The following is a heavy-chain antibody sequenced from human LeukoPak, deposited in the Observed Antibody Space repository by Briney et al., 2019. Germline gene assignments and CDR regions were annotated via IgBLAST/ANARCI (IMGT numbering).Heavy chain of an antibody. D-gene: IGHD4-17*01. J-gene: IGHJ4*02. CDR3: ARVPDGDYTVYYFDY. CDR1: GFTSSSYW. V-gene: IGHV3-7*04. Sequence: PGGSLRLSCAASGFTSSSYWMSWVRQAPGKGLEWVANIKQDGSEKYYVDSVKGRFTISRDNAKNSLYLQMNSLRAEDTAVYYCARVPDGDYTVYYFDYWGQGTLVTVSS. CDR2: IKQDGSEK.